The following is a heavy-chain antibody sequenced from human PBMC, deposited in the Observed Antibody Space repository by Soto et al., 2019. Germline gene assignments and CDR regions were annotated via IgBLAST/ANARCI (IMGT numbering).Heavy chain of an antibody. J-gene: IGHJ5*02. V-gene: IGHV1-46*01. D-gene: IGHD2-15*01. CDR1: GYTFASYY. Sequence: QVQLVQSGAEVKKPGASVKVSCKASGYTFASYYMHWVRQAPGQGLEWMGIINPSGGSTSYAQKFQDRVTMTRDTATTTVYMELSSLRSEDTAVYYCARDAVAATTNWFDPWGQGTLVTVSS. CDR2: INPSGGST. CDR3: ARDAVAATTNWFDP.